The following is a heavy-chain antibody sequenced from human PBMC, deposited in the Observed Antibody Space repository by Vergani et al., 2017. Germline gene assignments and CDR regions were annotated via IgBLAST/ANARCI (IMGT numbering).Heavy chain of an antibody. D-gene: IGHD3-10*01. J-gene: IGHJ6*02. CDR3: ASGVFGESRMDV. V-gene: IGHV1-69*09. CDR2: IIPILGIA. CDR1: GGTFKSNT. Sequence: QVQLVQSGAEVKKPGSSVKVSCKTSGGTFKSNTFSWVRQAPGQGLEWMGGIIPILGIANYAQKFQGRVTITADKSTSTAYMELSSLRSEDTAVYYCASGVFGESRMDVWGQGTTVTVSS.